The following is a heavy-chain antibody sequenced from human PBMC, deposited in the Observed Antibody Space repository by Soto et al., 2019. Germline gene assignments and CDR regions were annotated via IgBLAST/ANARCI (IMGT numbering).Heavy chain of an antibody. CDR2: IWYDGSNK. D-gene: IGHD4-17*01. CDR3: ARPLYGDYVGDYYYGMDV. CDR1: GFTFSSYG. Sequence: PGGSLRLSCAASGFTFSSYGMHWVRQAPGKGLEWVAVIWYDGSNKYYADSVKGRFTISRDNSKNTLYLQMNSLKTEDTAVYYCARPLYGDYVGDYYYGMDVWGQGTTVTVSS. J-gene: IGHJ6*02. V-gene: IGHV3-33*01.